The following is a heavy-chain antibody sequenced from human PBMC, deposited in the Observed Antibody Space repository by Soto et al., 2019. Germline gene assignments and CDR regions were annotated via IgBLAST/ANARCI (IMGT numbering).Heavy chain of an antibody. J-gene: IGHJ6*02. D-gene: IGHD5-12*01. CDR1: GYTFTSYG. V-gene: IGHV1-18*01. Sequence: VSVKVSCKSSGYTFTSYGISWVRQAPGQGLEWMGWISAYNGNTNYAQKLQGRVTMTTDTSTSTAYMELRSLRSDDTAVYYCARTRQEIVATNYYYYYGMDVWGQGTTVTVSS. CDR3: ARTRQEIVATNYYYYYGMDV. CDR2: ISAYNGNT.